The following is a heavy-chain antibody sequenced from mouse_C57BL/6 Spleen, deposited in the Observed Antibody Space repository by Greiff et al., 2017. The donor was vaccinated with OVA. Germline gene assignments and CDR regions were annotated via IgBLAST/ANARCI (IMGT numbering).Heavy chain of an antibody. CDR1: GFTFSSYA. Sequence: DVKLVESGGGLVKPGGSLKLSCAASGFTFSSYAMSWVRQTPEKRLEWVATISDGGSYTYYPDNVKGRFTISRDNAKNNLYLQMSHLKSEDTAMYYCARVLTGTYAMDYWGQGTSVTVSS. V-gene: IGHV5-4*03. CDR2: ISDGGSYT. CDR3: ARVLTGTYAMDY. D-gene: IGHD4-1*01. J-gene: IGHJ4*01.